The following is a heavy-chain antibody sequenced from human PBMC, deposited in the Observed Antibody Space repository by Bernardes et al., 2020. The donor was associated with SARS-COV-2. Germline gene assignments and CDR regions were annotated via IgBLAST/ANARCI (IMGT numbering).Heavy chain of an antibody. Sequence: SGATLSKPTPTFTLTCPFSGFSLSTSGVGVGWIRHPPGKTLEWLALIFWDDDERYSPSLKSRLTITKDTSKNQAVLTMTNMDPVDTATYYCARVYYYDSSGAKKFDYWGQGTLVTVSS. J-gene: IGHJ4*02. D-gene: IGHD3-22*01. CDR1: GFSLSTSGVG. CDR2: IFWDDDE. CDR3: ARVYYYDSSGAKKFDY. V-gene: IGHV2-5*02.